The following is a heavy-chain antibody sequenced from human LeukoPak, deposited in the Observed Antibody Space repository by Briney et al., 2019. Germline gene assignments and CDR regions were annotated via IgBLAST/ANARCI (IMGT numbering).Heavy chain of an antibody. Sequence: PGGSLRLSCVGFGFTFSNYNLNWVRQAPGKGLEWVSSISRSGGSTYYAESGRCRLTISRDNAESSVYLHVNSLRVEYTARYYCVRGDKRDYWGQGTLVTVAS. CDR3: VRGDKRDY. D-gene: IGHD5-24*01. V-gene: IGHV3-21*01. J-gene: IGHJ4*01. CDR2: ISRSGGST. CDR1: GFTFSNYN.